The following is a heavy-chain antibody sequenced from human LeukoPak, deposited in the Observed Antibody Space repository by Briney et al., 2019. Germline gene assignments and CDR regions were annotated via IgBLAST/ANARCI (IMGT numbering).Heavy chain of an antibody. J-gene: IGHJ4*02. V-gene: IGHV3-15*01. CDR3: TTRQHLEGLFDY. D-gene: IGHD6-13*01. Sequence: GGSLRLSCAASGFTFSNAWMSWVRQAPGKGLEWVGRIKSKTDGGTTDYAAPVKGRFTISRDDSKNTLDLQMNSLKIEDTAVYYCTTRQHLEGLFDYWGQGALVTVSS. CDR1: GFTFSNAW. CDR2: IKSKTDGGTT.